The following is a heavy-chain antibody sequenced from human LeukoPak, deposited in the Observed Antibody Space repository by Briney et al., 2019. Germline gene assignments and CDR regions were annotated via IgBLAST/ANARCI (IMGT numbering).Heavy chain of an antibody. V-gene: IGHV3-7*01. CDR2: IKQDGSET. CDR1: GFTFSTYW. J-gene: IGHJ4*02. Sequence: GGSLRLSCATSGFTFSTYWMSWARQAPGKGLEWVANIKQDGSETYYADSVKGRFTIFRDNAKNSLYLQMDSLRVEDTAVYYCANGDGFDYWGQGALVIVSS. D-gene: IGHD5-24*01. CDR3: ANGDGFDY.